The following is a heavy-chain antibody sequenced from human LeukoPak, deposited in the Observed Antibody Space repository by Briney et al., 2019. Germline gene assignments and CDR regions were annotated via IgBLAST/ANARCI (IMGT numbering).Heavy chain of an antibody. D-gene: IGHD2-21*01. J-gene: IGHJ4*02. V-gene: IGHV4-39*01. Sequence: PSETLSLTCTVSGGSITTSSSYWAWIRQPPGKGLEWIGEIYYRGKTYYNPSFKSLLTISVDSSKNQFSLSLSSLTAADTAVFYCARLAVKGGDHPVWGQGSLVIVSS. CDR2: IYYRGKT. CDR1: GGSITTSSSY. CDR3: ARLAVKGGDHPV.